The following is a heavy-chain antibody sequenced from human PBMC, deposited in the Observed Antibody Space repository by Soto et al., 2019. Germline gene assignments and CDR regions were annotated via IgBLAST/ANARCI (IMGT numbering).Heavy chain of an antibody. V-gene: IGHV1-69*01. J-gene: IGHJ6*02. CDR1: VGTFSSYA. D-gene: IGHD2-2*01. Sequence: QVQLVQSGAEVKKPGSSVKVSCKASVGTFSSYAISWVRQAPGQGLEWMGGIIPISGTANYAQKFQGRVTITADESTSTVYMGLSSLRSEDTAVYFCARSQGSSTSLEIYYYYYYGMDVWGQGTTVTVSS. CDR2: IIPISGTA. CDR3: ARSQGSSTSLEIYYYYYYGMDV.